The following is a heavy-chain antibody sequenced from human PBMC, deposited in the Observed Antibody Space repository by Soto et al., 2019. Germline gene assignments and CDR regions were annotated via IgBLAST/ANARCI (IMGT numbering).Heavy chain of an antibody. D-gene: IGHD1-26*01. CDR2: INVDNGET. CDR3: ARWISGGYADWFDP. Sequence: QVQLVQSGAEVKKPGASVKVSCKASGYNFMRYGFTWVRQAPGQGLEWMGWINVDNGETKYPQKIQGRVTMTTDTSTSTVDMELRSLTYYDTAVYYCARWISGGYADWFDPWGHGPLVTVSS. CDR1: GYNFMRYG. J-gene: IGHJ5*02. V-gene: IGHV1-18*04.